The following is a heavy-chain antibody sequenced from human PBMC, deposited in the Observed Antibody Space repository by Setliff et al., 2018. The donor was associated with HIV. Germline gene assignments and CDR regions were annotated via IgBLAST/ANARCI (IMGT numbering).Heavy chain of an antibody. Sequence: ETLSLTCTVSGGSISTYYWSWIRQPTGKGLEWIGSIYCTGSSDNNPSLKSRVTLSVDQSKHQFSLKLRSVTAADTAGYYCARVQMAYAAFDVWGQGTMVTVSS. CDR2: IYCTGSS. J-gene: IGHJ3*01. D-gene: IGHD4-17*01. CDR1: GGSISTYY. CDR3: ARVQMAYAAFDV. V-gene: IGHV4-59*01.